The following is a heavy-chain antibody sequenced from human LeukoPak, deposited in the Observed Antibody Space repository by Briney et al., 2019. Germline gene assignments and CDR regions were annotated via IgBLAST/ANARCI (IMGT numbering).Heavy chain of an antibody. CDR3: AKEGPSGSYYGDYFDY. CDR2: ISYDGSNK. J-gene: IGHJ4*02. Sequence: PGGFLRLSCAASGFTFSSYGMHWVRQAPGKGLEWVAVISYDGSNKYYADSVKGRFTISRDNSKNTLYLQMNSLRAEDTAVYYCAKEGPSGSYYGDYFDYWGQGTLVTVSS. CDR1: GFTFSSYG. D-gene: IGHD1-26*01. V-gene: IGHV3-30*18.